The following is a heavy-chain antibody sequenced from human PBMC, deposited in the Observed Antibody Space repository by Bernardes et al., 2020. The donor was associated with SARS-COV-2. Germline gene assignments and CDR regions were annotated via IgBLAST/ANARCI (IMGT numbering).Heavy chain of an antibody. CDR3: ARRPLAYNSGTGYLDYGMDV. CDR1: GGSISSGSYY. D-gene: IGHD2-21*01. J-gene: IGHJ6*02. CDR2: IYLSGNT. Sequence: SETLSLTCTVSGGSISSGSYYWSWIRQPAGRGLEWVGRIYLSGNTKSNPSLKSRVTMSVDTSKNQFSLKLKSVSAADTAVYYCARRPLAYNSGTGYLDYGMDVWCQGNTVTVSS. V-gene: IGHV4-61*02.